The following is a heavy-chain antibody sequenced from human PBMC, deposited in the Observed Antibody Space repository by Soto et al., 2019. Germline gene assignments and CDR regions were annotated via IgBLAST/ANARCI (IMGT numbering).Heavy chain of an antibody. D-gene: IGHD3-9*01. Sequence: PSETLSLTCTVSGGSISSYYWSWIRQPPGKGLEWIGYIYYSGSTNYNPSLKSRVTISVDTSKNQFSLKLSSVTAADTAVYYCARELRYFDWSDYYGMDVWGQGTTVTVSS. CDR3: ARELRYFDWSDYYGMDV. J-gene: IGHJ6*02. CDR2: IYYSGST. CDR1: GGSISSYY. V-gene: IGHV4-59*01.